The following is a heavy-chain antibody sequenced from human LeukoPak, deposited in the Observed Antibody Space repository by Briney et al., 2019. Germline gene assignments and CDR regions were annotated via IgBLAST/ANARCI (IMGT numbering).Heavy chain of an antibody. D-gene: IGHD6-13*01. CDR2: ISYDGSNK. Sequence: PGGSLRLSCAASGFTFSSYGMHWVRQAPGKGLEWVAVISYDGSNKYYADSVKGRFTISRDNSKNTLYLQMNSLRAEDTAVYYCAKGRIAAAANWFDPWGQGTLVTVSS. J-gene: IGHJ5*02. CDR3: AKGRIAAAANWFDP. V-gene: IGHV3-30*18. CDR1: GFTFSSYG.